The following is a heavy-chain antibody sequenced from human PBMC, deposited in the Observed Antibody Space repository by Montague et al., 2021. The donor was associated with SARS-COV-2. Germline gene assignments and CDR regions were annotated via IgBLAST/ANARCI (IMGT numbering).Heavy chain of an antibody. CDR1: GFSLSTSGMR. V-gene: IGHV2-70*04. CDR2: IDWDDDR. J-gene: IGHJ4*02. CDR3: ARVRYFDTTFDY. Sequence: PALVKPTQTLTLTCTFSGFSLSTSGMRVSWIRQPPGKALEWLALIDWDDDRFYSTSLKTRLTISKDTSKNQVVLTMTNMDPVDTATYYCARVRYFDTTFDYWGQGTLVTVSS. D-gene: IGHD3-9*01.